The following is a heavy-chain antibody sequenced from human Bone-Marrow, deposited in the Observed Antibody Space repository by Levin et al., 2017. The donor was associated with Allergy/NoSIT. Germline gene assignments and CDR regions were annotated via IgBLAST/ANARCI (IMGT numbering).Heavy chain of an antibody. CDR3: ARDFYDNSAFTY. CDR2: INPGGGGT. D-gene: IGHD3-22*01. V-gene: IGHV1-46*02. J-gene: IGHJ1*01. CDR1: GYTFNGFF. Sequence: ASVKVSCKASGYTFNGFFIHWVRQAPRQGFEWMGLINPGGGGTGYAQKFQTRVTMTRDTSTSTVYMELSSLRAEDTAVYYCARDFYDNSAFTYWGQGTLVTVSS.